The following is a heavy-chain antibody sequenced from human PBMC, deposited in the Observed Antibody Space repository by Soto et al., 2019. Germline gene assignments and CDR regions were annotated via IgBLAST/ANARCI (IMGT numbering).Heavy chain of an antibody. D-gene: IGHD2-8*01. CDR3: ARVGGGYCTNGVCLRGHYFDY. V-gene: IGHV1-3*01. Sequence: ASVKVSCKASGYTFTSYAMHWVRQAPGQRLEWMGWINAGNGNTKYSQKLQGRVTMTTDTSTSTAYMELRSLRSDDTAVYYCARVGGGYCTNGVCLRGHYFDYWGQGTLVTVSS. J-gene: IGHJ4*02. CDR2: INAGNGNT. CDR1: GYTFTSYA.